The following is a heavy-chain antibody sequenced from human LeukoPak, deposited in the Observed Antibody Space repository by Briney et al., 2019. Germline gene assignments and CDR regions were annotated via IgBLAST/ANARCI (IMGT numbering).Heavy chain of an antibody. CDR2: INGYGSST. CDR3: VKKRAVAGLGYYYMDV. V-gene: IGHV3-74*01. Sequence: GGSLRLSCAASGFTFISYWMHWVRQAPGKGLVWVSRINGYGSSTDFADSVKGRFTISRDNAKNTLYLQMNSLRAEDTAVYYCVKKRAVAGLGYYYMDVWGKGTTVTVSS. CDR1: GFTFISYW. J-gene: IGHJ6*03. D-gene: IGHD6-19*01.